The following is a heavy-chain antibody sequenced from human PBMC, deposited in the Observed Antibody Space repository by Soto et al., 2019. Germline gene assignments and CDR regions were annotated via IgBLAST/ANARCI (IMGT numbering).Heavy chain of an antibody. CDR3: AKDLVYYYDSSGRANYFDY. J-gene: IGHJ4*02. CDR1: GFTFSSYG. CDR2: ISYDGSNK. V-gene: IGHV3-30*18. D-gene: IGHD3-22*01. Sequence: PGGSLRLSCAASGFTFSSYGMHWVRQAPGKGLEWVAVISYDGSNKYYADSVKGRFTISRDNSKNTLYLQMNSLRAEDTAVYYCAKDLVYYYDSSGRANYFDYWGQGXLVTVSS.